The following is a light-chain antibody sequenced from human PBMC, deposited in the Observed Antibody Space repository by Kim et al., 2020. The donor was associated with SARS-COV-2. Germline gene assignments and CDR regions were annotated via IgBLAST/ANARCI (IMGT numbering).Light chain of an antibody. CDR1: QSVFHGANDKNN. Sequence: DIVMTQSPDSLAVSLGERATIKCKSSQSVFHGANDKNNLAWYQQRPGQCPKLLIYWASTRESGVPDRFRGSGSGTDFTLTISSLQAEDVAVYYCQQYYSIPWTFGQGTKVEIK. V-gene: IGKV4-1*01. CDR3: QQYYSIPWT. J-gene: IGKJ1*01. CDR2: WAS.